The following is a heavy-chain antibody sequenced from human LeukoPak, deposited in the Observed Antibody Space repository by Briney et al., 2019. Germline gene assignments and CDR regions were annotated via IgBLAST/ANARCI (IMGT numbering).Heavy chain of an antibody. CDR3: ARADWDTAMIDY. J-gene: IGHJ4*02. Sequence: KSGGSLRLSCAASGFPFSSYSMNWVREARGKGLEWVSSISSSSTNIYYADSVKGRFTISRDNAKNSLYLQMNSLRAEDTAVYYCARADWDTAMIDYWGQGTLVTVSS. V-gene: IGHV3-21*01. D-gene: IGHD5-18*01. CDR2: ISSSSTNI. CDR1: GFPFSSYS.